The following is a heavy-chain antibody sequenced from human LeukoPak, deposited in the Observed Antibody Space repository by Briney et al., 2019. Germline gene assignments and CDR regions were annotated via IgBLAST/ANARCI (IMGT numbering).Heavy chain of an antibody. V-gene: IGHV1-2*02. Sequence: ASVKVSCKASGYTFTGYYMHWVRQAPGQGLEWMGWINPNSGGTNYAQKFQGRVTMTRDTPISTAYMELSRLRSDDTAVYYCARVKTMGAPLFDAFDIWGQGTMVTVSS. J-gene: IGHJ3*02. D-gene: IGHD2-21*01. CDR1: GYTFTGYY. CDR2: INPNSGGT. CDR3: ARVKTMGAPLFDAFDI.